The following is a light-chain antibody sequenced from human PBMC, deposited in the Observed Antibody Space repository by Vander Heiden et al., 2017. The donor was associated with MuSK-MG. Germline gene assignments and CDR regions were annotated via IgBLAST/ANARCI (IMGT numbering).Light chain of an antibody. Sequence: QSALTQPASVSGSPGQSITISCTGTSSDGGGYNYVSWYQQHPGKAPKLMIYEVSNRPSGVSNRFSGLQAEDEADYYCSSYTSSSTLYVFGTGTKVTVL. CDR3: SSYTSSSTLYV. J-gene: IGLJ1*01. CDR2: EVS. CDR1: SSDGGGYNY. V-gene: IGLV2-14*01.